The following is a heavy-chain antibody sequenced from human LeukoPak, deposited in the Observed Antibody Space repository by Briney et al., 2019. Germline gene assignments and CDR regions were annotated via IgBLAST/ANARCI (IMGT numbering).Heavy chain of an antibody. V-gene: IGHV5-51*01. CDR3: ARPHGYYPDAFDI. CDR2: IYPGDSDA. Sequence: GESLKISCKGSGYSFTNYWIGWVRQMPGKGLKWMGIIYPGDSDARYSPSFQGQVTISADKSISTAYLQWSSLKASDTAMYYCARPHGYYPDAFDIWGQGTMVTVSS. D-gene: IGHD3-10*01. CDR1: GYSFTNYW. J-gene: IGHJ3*02.